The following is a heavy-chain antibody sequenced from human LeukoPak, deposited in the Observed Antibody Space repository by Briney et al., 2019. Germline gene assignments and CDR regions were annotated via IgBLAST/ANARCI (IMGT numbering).Heavy chain of an antibody. V-gene: IGHV4-39*01. CDR1: DGSISSSSHY. CDR2: IYYSGST. J-gene: IGHJ3*02. Sequence: PSETLSLTCTVSDGSISSSSHYWGWIRQPPGKGLEWIGSIYYSGSTYYNPSLKSRVTISVDTSKNQFSLKLSSVTAADTAVYYCARHFSAFDIWGQGTMVTVSS. CDR3: ARHFSAFDI.